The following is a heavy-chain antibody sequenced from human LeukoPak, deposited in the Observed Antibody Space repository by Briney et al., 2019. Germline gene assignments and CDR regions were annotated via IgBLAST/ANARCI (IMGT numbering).Heavy chain of an antibody. D-gene: IGHD3-22*01. CDR3: ARAGYYDSSGYYFFDY. J-gene: IGHJ4*02. V-gene: IGHV3-66*01. CDR2: IYSGGST. CDR1: GFTFSDYY. Sequence: PGGSLRLSCAASGFTFSDYYMSWVRQAPGKGLEWVSVIYSGGSTYYADSVKGRFTISRDNSKNTLYLQMDSLRAEDTAVYYCARAGYYDSSGYYFFDYWGQGTLVTVSS.